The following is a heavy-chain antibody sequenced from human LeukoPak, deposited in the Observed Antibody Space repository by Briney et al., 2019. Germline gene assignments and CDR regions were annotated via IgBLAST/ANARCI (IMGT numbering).Heavy chain of an antibody. CDR1: GGSFSGYY. CDR3: ARAYSYYYGWGSTFDY. CDR2: INHSGST. V-gene: IGHV4-34*01. Sequence: SETLSLTCAVYGGSFSGYYWSWIRQPPGKGLEWIGEINHSGSTNYNPSLKSRVTISVDTAKNQFSLKLSCVTAADTAVYYCARAYSYYYGWGSTFDYWGQGALVTVSS. D-gene: IGHD3-10*01. J-gene: IGHJ4*02.